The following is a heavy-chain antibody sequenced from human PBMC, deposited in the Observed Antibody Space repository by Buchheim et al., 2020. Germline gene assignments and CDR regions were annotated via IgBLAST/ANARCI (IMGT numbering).Heavy chain of an antibody. CDR2: IIPLFGTT. V-gene: IGHV1-69*01. J-gene: IGHJ4*02. D-gene: IGHD6-6*01. Sequence: QVQLVQSGDEVKKPGSSVKVSCKTSGGTFSSYAFSWVRQAPGRGLEWVGRIIPLFGTTNYAQNFQGRVTFTADESTTTLYMELSSLRSEDTAVYYCARRRAEDAEYYFDYWGQGTL. CDR1: GGTFSSYA. CDR3: ARRRAEDAEYYFDY.